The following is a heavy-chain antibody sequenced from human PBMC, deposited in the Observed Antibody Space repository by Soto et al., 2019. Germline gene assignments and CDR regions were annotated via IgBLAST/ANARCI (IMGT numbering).Heavy chain of an antibody. D-gene: IGHD3-10*01. CDR3: ARGHILLWFGEQRNWFDP. CDR1: GGTFSSYA. J-gene: IGHJ5*02. V-gene: IGHV1-69*13. CDR2: IIPIFGTA. Sequence: ASVKVSCKASGGTFSSYAISWVRQAPGQGLEWMGGIIPIFGTANYAQKFQGRVTITADESTSTAYMELSSLRSEDTAVYYCARGHILLWFGEQRNWFDPWGQGTLVTVSS.